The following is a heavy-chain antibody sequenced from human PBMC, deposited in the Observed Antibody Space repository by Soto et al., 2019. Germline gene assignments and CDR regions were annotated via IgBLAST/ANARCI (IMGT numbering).Heavy chain of an antibody. D-gene: IGHD6-19*01. CDR3: ANNDGWKFDS. Sequence: QVHLQESGPGLVKPSGTLSLICDVSGGSISSGKWWSWVRQPPGKGLEWIGEIYHGGSASYNPSSRSRAVISVDKSKNQLYLNLNSVTAADTAVSFCANNDGWKFDSWGQGILVTVSS. J-gene: IGHJ4*02. V-gene: IGHV4-4*02. CDR2: IYHGGSA. CDR1: GGSISSGKW.